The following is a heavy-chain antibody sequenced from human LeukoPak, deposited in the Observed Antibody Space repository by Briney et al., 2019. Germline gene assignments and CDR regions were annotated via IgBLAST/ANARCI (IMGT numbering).Heavy chain of an antibody. CDR3: ARAEGRRTIFGVVIRSSSNY. CDR2: IIPILGIA. V-gene: IGHV1-69*04. D-gene: IGHD3-3*01. CDR1: GGTFSSYA. Sequence: ASAKVSCKASGGTFSSYAISWVRQAPGQGLEWMGRIIPILGIANYAQKFQGRVTMTRNTCISTAYMELSSLRSEDTAVYYCARAEGRRTIFGVVIRSSSNYWGQGTLVTVSS. J-gene: IGHJ4*02.